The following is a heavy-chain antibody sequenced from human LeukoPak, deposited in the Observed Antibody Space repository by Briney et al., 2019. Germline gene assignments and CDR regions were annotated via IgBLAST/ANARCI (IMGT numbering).Heavy chain of an antibody. V-gene: IGHV1-2*02. CDR3: ARLAPESAPYCSSTSCYYYYYYMDV. J-gene: IGHJ6*03. CDR2: INPNSGGT. CDR1: GYTFTGYY. Sequence: ASVKVSCKASGYTFTGYYMHCVRQAPGQGLEWMGWINPNSGGTNYAQKFQGRVTMTRDTSISTAYMELRSLRSDDTAVYYCARLAPESAPYCSSTSCYYYYYYMDVWGKGTTVTISS. D-gene: IGHD2-2*01.